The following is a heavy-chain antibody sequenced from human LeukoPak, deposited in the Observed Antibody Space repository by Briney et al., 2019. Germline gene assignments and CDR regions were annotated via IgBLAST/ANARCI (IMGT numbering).Heavy chain of an antibody. Sequence: ASVKVSCKASGYTFTGYCMHRVRQAPGQGLEWMGWINPNSGGTNYAQKFQGRVTMTRDTSISTAYMELSRLRSDDTAVYYCARHDSSGSPYYYYYMDVWGKGTTVTVSS. J-gene: IGHJ6*03. CDR3: ARHDSSGSPYYYYYMDV. D-gene: IGHD3-22*01. CDR1: GYTFTGYC. V-gene: IGHV1-2*02. CDR2: INPNSGGT.